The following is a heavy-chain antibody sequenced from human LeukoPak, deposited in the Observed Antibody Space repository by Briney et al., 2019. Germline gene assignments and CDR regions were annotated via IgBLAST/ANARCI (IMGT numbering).Heavy chain of an antibody. D-gene: IGHD1-1*01. Sequence: LETLSLTCTVSSGSISSSSYYWGWIRQPPGKGLEWIGSIYYSGSTYYNPSLKSRVTISVDTSKNQFSLKLSSVTAADTAVYYCARPGVDQLGFDPWGQGTLVTVSS. V-gene: IGHV4-39*01. CDR1: SGSISSSSYY. CDR3: ARPGVDQLGFDP. CDR2: IYYSGST. J-gene: IGHJ5*02.